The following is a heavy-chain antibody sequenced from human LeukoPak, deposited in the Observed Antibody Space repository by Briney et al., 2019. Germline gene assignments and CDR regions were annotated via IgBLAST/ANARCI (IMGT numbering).Heavy chain of an antibody. CDR2: IRSKAYGGTT. D-gene: IGHD2-15*01. Sequence: PGGSLRLSCTASGFTFGDYAMSWFRQAPGKGLEWVGFIRSKAYGGTTEYAASVKGRFTISRDDSKSIAYLQMNSLKTEDTAVYYCARDCSGGSCYSDYYYYYMDVWGKGTTVTISS. CDR3: ARDCSGGSCYSDYYYYYMDV. V-gene: IGHV3-49*03. CDR1: GFTFGDYA. J-gene: IGHJ6*03.